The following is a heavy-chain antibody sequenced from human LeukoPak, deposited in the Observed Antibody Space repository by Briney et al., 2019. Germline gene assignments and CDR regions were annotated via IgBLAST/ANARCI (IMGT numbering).Heavy chain of an antibody. CDR2: IRRKDNKYST. J-gene: IGHJ3*02. CDR1: GLTFSDHY. CDR3: AAVISESSLGDAFDM. D-gene: IGHD1-26*01. V-gene: IGHV3-72*01. Sequence: GMSLRLSCVVSGLTFSDHYMDWVRQAPGKGLEWVGRIRRKDNKYSTEYAASVKGRFTISRDDSNNSLYLQMNNLRTEDSAVYYCAAVISESSLGDAFDMWGQGTMVTVSS.